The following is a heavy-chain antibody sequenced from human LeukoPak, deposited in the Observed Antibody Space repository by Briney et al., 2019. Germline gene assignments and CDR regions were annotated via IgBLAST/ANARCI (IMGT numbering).Heavy chain of an antibody. CDR3: ARDRYGDGFAHFDY. CDR2: ITPGGGT. J-gene: IGHJ4*02. CDR1: AYTFTNYA. Sequence: ASVAVSCKASAYTFTNYAMHWVRQAPGQGLEWMGWITPGGGTNYPQKFQGRGAITWDTSITTAYMDLSRLTSDDTAVYYCARDRYGDGFAHFDYWGQGALVTVSS. V-gene: IGHV1-2*02. D-gene: IGHD5-24*01.